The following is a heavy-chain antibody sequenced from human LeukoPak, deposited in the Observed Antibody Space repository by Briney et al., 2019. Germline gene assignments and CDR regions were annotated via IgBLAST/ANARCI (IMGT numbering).Heavy chain of an antibody. J-gene: IGHJ4*02. V-gene: IGHV3-43D*04. Sequence: GGSLRLSCAASGFTFDDYAMHWVRQAPGKGLEWVSLISWDGGSTYYADSVEGRFTISRDNSKNSLYLQMNSLRAEDTALYYCAKDEGGPYDSSGYLDYWGQGTLVTVSS. CDR3: AKDEGGPYDSSGYLDY. CDR1: GFTFDDYA. CDR2: ISWDGGST. D-gene: IGHD3-22*01.